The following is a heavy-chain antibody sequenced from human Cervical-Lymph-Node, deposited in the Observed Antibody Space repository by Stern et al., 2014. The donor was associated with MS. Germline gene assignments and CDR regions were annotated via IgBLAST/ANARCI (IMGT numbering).Heavy chain of an antibody. CDR3: ARIKQSVPAGYFDY. J-gene: IGHJ4*02. CDR2: IYYSGPT. D-gene: IGHD6-6*01. Sequence: VQLVESGPGLVKPSATLSLTCTVSGGPVNSGSYYWSWIRPPPGKGLEWIGYIYYSGPTSYNPSLTSQVTILIDTSKTQFSLKVSSVTAADTAVYYCARIKQSVPAGYFDYWGPGTLVSVSS. V-gene: IGHV4-61*01. CDR1: GGPVNSGSYY.